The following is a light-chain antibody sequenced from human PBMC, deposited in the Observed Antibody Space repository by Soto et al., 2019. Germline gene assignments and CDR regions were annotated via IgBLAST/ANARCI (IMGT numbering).Light chain of an antibody. Sequence: QSVLTQPPSASASPGQSVTSSCTGTSSDVGTYTYVSWYQQHPGKAPKLIIYDVIKRPSGVPDRFSGSKSGNTASLTISGLQAEDEADYYCCSYAGSYTHVFGTGTKVTVL. CDR1: SSDVGTYTY. CDR3: CSYAGSYTHV. J-gene: IGLJ1*01. V-gene: IGLV2-11*01. CDR2: DVI.